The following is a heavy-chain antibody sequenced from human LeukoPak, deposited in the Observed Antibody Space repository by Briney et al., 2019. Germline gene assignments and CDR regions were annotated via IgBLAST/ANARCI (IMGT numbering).Heavy chain of an antibody. CDR2: INHSGST. D-gene: IGHD3-3*01. CDR3: ARLRFLEWLSSYYYYYGMDV. V-gene: IGHV4-34*01. CDR1: GGSFSGYY. Sequence: ETLSLTCAVYGGSFSGYYWSWIRQPPGKGLEWIGEINHSGSTNYNPSLKSRVTISVDTSKNQFSLKLSSVTAADTAVYYCARLRFLEWLSSYYYYYGMDVWGQGTTVTVSS. J-gene: IGHJ6*02.